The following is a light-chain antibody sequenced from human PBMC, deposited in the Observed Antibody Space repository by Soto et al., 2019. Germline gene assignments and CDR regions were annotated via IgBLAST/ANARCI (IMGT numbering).Light chain of an antibody. CDR1: SSNIGAEYD. J-gene: IGLJ2*01. CDR2: ESS. Sequence: QSVLTQPSSVSGAPGQTVTISFTGSSSNIGAEYDVHWYQQLPGGAPKLLIYESSDRLSGVPDRFSGPKSGASASLAITGLEAEDEANYYCQSYDSSLSVVVFGGGTKVTVL. CDR3: QSYDSSLSVVV. V-gene: IGLV1-40*01.